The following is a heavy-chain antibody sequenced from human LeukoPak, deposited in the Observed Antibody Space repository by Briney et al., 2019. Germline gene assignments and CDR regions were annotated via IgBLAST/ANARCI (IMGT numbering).Heavy chain of an antibody. CDR3: AKHHRMAARLVYFDY. Sequence: GGSLRLSCAASGFTFSSYGMHWVRQAPGKGLEWVAFIRYDGSNKYYADSVKGRFTISRDNSKNTLYLQMNSLRVEDTAVYYCAKHHRMAARLVYFDYWGQGTLVTVSS. CDR2: IRYDGSNK. J-gene: IGHJ4*02. D-gene: IGHD6-6*01. V-gene: IGHV3-30*02. CDR1: GFTFSSYG.